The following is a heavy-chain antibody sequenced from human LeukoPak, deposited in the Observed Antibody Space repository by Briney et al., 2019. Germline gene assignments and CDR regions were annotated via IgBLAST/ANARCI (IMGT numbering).Heavy chain of an antibody. Sequence: PSETLSLTCTVSGGSINSRNNYWGWIRQPPGKGLEWIAIISDTGTTYYSPSLKSRLTISVDTSKNQFSPTLSSVTAADTAVYYCARRNYPYYFDYWGQGTLVTVSS. V-gene: IGHV4-39*01. CDR1: GGSINSRNNY. D-gene: IGHD1-7*01. J-gene: IGHJ4*02. CDR2: ISDTGTT. CDR3: ARRNYPYYFDY.